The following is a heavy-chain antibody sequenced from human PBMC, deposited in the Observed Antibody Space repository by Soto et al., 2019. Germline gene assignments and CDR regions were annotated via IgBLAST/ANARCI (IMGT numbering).Heavy chain of an antibody. CDR2: IIPILGIA. V-gene: IGHV1-69*02. CDR1: GGTFSSYT. J-gene: IGHJ4*02. D-gene: IGHD1-26*01. Sequence: QVQLVQSGAEVKKPGSSVKVSCKASGGTFSSYTISWVRQAPGQGLEWMGRIIPILGIANYAQKFQGRVTITADKSTSTAYMELSSLRSEDTAVYYCVSGNGRVGKENWGQGTLVTVSS. CDR3: VSGNGRVGKEN.